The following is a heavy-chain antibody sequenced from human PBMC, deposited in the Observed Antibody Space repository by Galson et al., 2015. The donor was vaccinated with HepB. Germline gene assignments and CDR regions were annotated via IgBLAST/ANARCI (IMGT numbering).Heavy chain of an antibody. CDR1: GFTFSNYA. CDR2: ISSSGGST. Sequence: SLRLSCAASGFTFSNYAMSWVRQAPGKGLEWVSVISSSGGSTYYADSVKGRFTISRDTSKNTLYLQMNSLRAEDTAVYYCAKESCSRTSCPRRLYYYGIDVWGQGTTVTVSS. D-gene: IGHD2-2*01. J-gene: IGHJ6*02. V-gene: IGHV3-23*01. CDR3: AKESCSRTSCPRRLYYYGIDV.